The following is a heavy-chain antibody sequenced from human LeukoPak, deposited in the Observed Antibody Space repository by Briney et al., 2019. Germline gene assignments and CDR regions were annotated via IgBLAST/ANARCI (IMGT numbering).Heavy chain of an antibody. V-gene: IGHV4-59*01. Sequence: SETLTLTCRVSGGFISTYYWSWIRQPPGKGLEWIGYIYYSGSTNYNPSLKSRVTISVDTSKNQFSLKLSSVTAADTAVYYCARGGCNSASCYMAPFDYWGQGTLVTVSS. CDR1: GGFISTYY. J-gene: IGHJ4*02. D-gene: IGHD2-2*02. CDR3: ARGGCNSASCYMAPFDY. CDR2: IYYSGST.